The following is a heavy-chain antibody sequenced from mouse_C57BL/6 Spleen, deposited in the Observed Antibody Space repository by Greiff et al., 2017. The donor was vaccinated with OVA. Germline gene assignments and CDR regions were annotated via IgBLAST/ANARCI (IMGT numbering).Heavy chain of an antibody. Sequence: QVQLQQSGAELVKPGASVKISCKASGYAFSSYWMNWVKQRPGKGLEWIGQIYPGDGDTNYNGKFKGKATLTADKSSSTAYMQLSSLTSEDSAVYFCARSGDYLAWFAYWGQGTLVTVSA. D-gene: IGHD2-4*01. V-gene: IGHV1-80*01. CDR3: ARSGDYLAWFAY. J-gene: IGHJ3*01. CDR2: IYPGDGDT. CDR1: GYAFSSYW.